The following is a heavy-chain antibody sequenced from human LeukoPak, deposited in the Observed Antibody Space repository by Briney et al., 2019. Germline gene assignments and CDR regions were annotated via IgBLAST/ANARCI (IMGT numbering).Heavy chain of an antibody. V-gene: IGHV1-2*02. CDR1: GYTFTGYY. J-gene: IGHJ6*02. D-gene: IGHD5-18*01. CDR3: ARGPEVSWIQLWLGDYGMDV. CDR2: INPNSGGT. Sequence: ASVKVSCKASGYTFTGYYMHWVRQAPGQGLEWMGWINPNSGGTNYAQKFQGRVTMTRNTSISTAYMELSSLRSEDTAVYYCARGPEVSWIQLWLGDYGMDVWGQGTTVTVSS.